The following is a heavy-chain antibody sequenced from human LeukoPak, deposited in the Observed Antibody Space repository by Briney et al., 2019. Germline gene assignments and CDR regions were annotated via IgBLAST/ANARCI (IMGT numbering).Heavy chain of an antibody. V-gene: IGHV4-59*01. CDR3: ARDFSRYGGNRGYWYFDL. J-gene: IGHJ2*01. Sequence: SETLSLTCTVSGGSISSYYWSWIRQPPGKGLEWIGYIYYSGNTNYNPSLKSRVTISVDTSKNQFSLKLSSVTAADTAVYYCARDFSRYGGNRGYWYFDLWGRGTLVTVSS. CDR2: IYYSGNT. D-gene: IGHD4-23*01. CDR1: GGSISSYY.